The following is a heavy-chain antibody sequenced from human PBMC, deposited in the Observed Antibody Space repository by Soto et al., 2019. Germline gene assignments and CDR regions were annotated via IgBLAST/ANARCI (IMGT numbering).Heavy chain of an antibody. D-gene: IGHD3-22*01. Sequence: VKVSCKASGYTFTSYAMHWVRQAPGQRLEWMGWINAGNGNTKYSQKFQGRVTITRDTSASTAYMELSSLRSEDTAVYYCARAIVVVTPPDYWGQGTLVTVSS. CDR2: INAGNGNT. CDR1: GYTFTSYA. V-gene: IGHV1-3*01. J-gene: IGHJ4*02. CDR3: ARAIVVVTPPDY.